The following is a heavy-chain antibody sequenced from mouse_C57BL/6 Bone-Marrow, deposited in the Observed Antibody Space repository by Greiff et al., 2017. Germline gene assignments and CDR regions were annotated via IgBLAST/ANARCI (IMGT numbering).Heavy chain of an antibody. V-gene: IGHV1-76*01. D-gene: IGHD4-1*01. CDR3: ARSLGRGWGG. Sequence: QVQLQQPGAELVRPGASVKLSCKASGYTFTDYYINWVKQRPGQGLEWIARIYPGSGNTYYNEKFKGKATLTAEKSSSTAYMQLSSLTSEDSAVYICARSLGRGWGGWGKGTLVTVSA. CDR1: GYTFTDYY. J-gene: IGHJ3*01. CDR2: IYPGSGNT.